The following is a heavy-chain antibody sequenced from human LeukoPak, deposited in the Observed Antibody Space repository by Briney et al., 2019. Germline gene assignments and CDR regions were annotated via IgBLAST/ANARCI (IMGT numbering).Heavy chain of an antibody. D-gene: IGHD2/OR15-2a*01. J-gene: IGHJ4*02. CDR1: GFAFSVSW. V-gene: IGHV3-74*03. CDR2: IKSDGSGT. CDR3: AKDYFGSLEY. Sequence: PGGSLRLSCAASGFAFSVSWMHWVRHAPGKGLVWVSVIKSDGSGTAYADSVKGRFTISRDNAKNTVYLQMNSLRDEDTAVYYCAKDYFGSLEYWGQGILVTVSS.